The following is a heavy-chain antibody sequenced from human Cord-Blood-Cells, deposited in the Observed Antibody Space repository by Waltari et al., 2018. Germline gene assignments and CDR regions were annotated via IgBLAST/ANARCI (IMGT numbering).Heavy chain of an antibody. CDR3: AVQLWLNGFDY. J-gene: IGHJ4*02. Sequence: QVQLVESGGGVVQPGRSLRLSCAASGFTFSSYAMHWVRHAPGKGLEWVAVISYDGSNKYYADSVKGRFTISRDNSKNTLYLQMNSLRAEDTAVYYCAVQLWLNGFDYWGQGTLVTVSS. CDR1: GFTFSSYA. CDR2: ISYDGSNK. D-gene: IGHD5-18*01. V-gene: IGHV3-30-3*01.